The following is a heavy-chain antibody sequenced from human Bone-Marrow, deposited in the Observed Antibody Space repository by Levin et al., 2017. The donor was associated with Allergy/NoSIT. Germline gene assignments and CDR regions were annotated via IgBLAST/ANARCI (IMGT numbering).Heavy chain of an antibody. V-gene: IGHV4-4*02. J-gene: IGHJ4*02. CDR1: GGSISSSNW. CDR2: IYHSGST. D-gene: IGHD3-22*01. CDR3: AKDFGNYDSSGYYFDY. Sequence: SETLSLTCAVSGGSISSSNWWSWVRQPPGKGLEWIGEIYHSGSTNYNPSLKSRVTISVDKSKNQFSLKLSSVTAADTAVYYCAKDFGNYDSSGYYFDYWGQGTLVTVSS.